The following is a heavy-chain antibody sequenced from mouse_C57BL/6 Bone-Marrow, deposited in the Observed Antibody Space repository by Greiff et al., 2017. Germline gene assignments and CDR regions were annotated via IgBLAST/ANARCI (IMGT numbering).Heavy chain of an antibody. CDR3: ARENVRIYYYGSSYGYAMDY. V-gene: IGHV5-4*01. CDR1: GFTFSSYA. Sequence: EVQGVESGGGLVKPGGSLKLSCAASGFTFSSYAMSWVRQTPEKRLEWVATISDGGSYTYYPDNVKGRFTISRDNAKNNLYLQMSNLKSEVTAMYYCARENVRIYYYGSSYGYAMDYWGQGTSVTVSA. J-gene: IGHJ4*01. D-gene: IGHD1-1*01. CDR2: ISDGGSYT.